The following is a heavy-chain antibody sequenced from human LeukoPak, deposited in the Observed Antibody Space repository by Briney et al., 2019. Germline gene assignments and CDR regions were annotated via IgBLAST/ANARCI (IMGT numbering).Heavy chain of an antibody. V-gene: IGHV4-34*01. CDR3: ARGAGYNSFDY. CDR1: GGSFSGYY. D-gene: IGHD5-24*01. J-gene: IGHJ4*02. CDR2: INHSGST. Sequence: PETLSLTCAAYGGSFSGYYWSWIRQPPGKGLEWIGEINHSGSTNYNPSLKSRVTISVDTSKNQFSLKLSSVTAADTAVYYCARGAGYNSFDYWGQGTLVTVSS.